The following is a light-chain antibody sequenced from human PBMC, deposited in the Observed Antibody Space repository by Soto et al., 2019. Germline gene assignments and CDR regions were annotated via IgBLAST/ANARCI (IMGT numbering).Light chain of an antibody. J-gene: IGLJ1*01. V-gene: IGLV3-1*01. Sequence: SYELTQPPSVSVSPGQTASITCSGDKLGDKYGCWYQQKPGQSPVLVIYQDSKRPSGIPERFSGSNSGNTATLTISGTQAMDEADYYCQAWDSSTVVFGTGTKLTVL. CDR2: QDS. CDR3: QAWDSSTVV. CDR1: KLGDKY.